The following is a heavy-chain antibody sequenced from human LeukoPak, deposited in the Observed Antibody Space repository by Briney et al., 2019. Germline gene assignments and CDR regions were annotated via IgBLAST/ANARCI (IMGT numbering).Heavy chain of an antibody. CDR3: AGTYYYGSGVDY. V-gene: IGHV4-30-2*01. Sequence: PSETLSLTCAGSGGSISSGGYSWSWIRQPPGKGLEWIGYIYHSGSTYYNPSLKSRVTISVDRSKNQFSLKLSSVTAADTAVYYCAGTYYYGSGVDYWGQGTLVTVSS. CDR1: GGSISSGGYS. D-gene: IGHD3-10*01. CDR2: IYHSGST. J-gene: IGHJ4*02.